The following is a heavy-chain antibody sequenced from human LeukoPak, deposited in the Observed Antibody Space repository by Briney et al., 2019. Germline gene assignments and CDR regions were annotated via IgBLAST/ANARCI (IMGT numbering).Heavy chain of an antibody. CDR1: GFTFDDYA. J-gene: IGHJ4*02. D-gene: IGHD5-18*01. Sequence: PGGSLRLSCAASGFTFDDYAMHWVRQAPGKGLEWVSGISWNSGSIGYEDSVKGRFTISRDNAKNSLYLQMNSLRAEDTALYYCAKGTAMVTAFDYWGQGTLVTVSS. CDR3: AKGTAMVTAFDY. CDR2: ISWNSGSI. V-gene: IGHV3-9*01.